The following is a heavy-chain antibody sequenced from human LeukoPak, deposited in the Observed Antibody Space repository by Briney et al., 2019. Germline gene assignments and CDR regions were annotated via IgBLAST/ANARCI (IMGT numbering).Heavy chain of an antibody. CDR3: ARGRYLTTLGGAAAGFLDS. Sequence: SETLSLTCSVSGGSLDPYYWSWIRQTPGKGLEWIGEINHSGSTNYNPSLKRRVTISVDTSQKQFSLRLTSVTAADTAVYYCARGRYLTTLGGAAAGFLDSWGQGTLVTVSS. J-gene: IGHJ4*02. D-gene: IGHD6-13*01. V-gene: IGHV4-34*01. CDR2: INHSGST. CDR1: GGSLDPYY.